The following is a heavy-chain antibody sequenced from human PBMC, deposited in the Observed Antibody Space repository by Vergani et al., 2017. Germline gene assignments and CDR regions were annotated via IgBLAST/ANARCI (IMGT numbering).Heavy chain of an antibody. CDR1: GFTFIGYY. Sequence: QVQLVQSGAEVKKPGAPVKVSCKTSGFTFIGYYIHWVRQAPGQGLEWMGWVNPSSGGTNYAQKFQGRVTMTRDTSISTAYMELNRLKSDDTAMYYCARDTRGGEWCGGYWGQGTLVTVSS. D-gene: IGHD3-16*01. J-gene: IGHJ4*02. CDR3: ARDTRGGEWCGGY. CDR2: VNPSSGGT. V-gene: IGHV1-2*02.